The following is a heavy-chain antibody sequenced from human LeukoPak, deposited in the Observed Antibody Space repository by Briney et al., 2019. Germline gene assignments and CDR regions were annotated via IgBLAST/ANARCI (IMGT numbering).Heavy chain of an antibody. J-gene: IGHJ4*02. V-gene: IGHV4-59*01. CDR1: GGSINNYY. Sequence: ASETLSLTCTVSGGSINNYYWSWIRQPPGKGLEWIGYIYYSVSTNYNPSLKSRVTISVDTSKNQFSLKLSFVTAADTAVYYCVRVRGIAGRWVFDYWGQGTLVTVSS. D-gene: IGHD6-6*01. CDR3: VRVRGIAGRWVFDY. CDR2: IYYSVST.